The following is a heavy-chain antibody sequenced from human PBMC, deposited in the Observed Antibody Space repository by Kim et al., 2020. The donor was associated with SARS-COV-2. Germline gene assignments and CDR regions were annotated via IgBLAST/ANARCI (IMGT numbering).Heavy chain of an antibody. Sequence: SETLSLTCAVYGGSFSGYYWSWIRQPPGKGLEWIGEINHSGSTNYNPSLKSRVTISVDTSKNQFSLKLSSVTAADTAVYYCARGDVILTLRGAGELLYPYYYYGMDVWGQGTTVTVSS. CDR1: GGSFSGYY. D-gene: IGHD3-10*01. J-gene: IGHJ6*02. CDR3: ARGDVILTLRGAGELLYPYYYYGMDV. CDR2: INHSGST. V-gene: IGHV4-34*01.